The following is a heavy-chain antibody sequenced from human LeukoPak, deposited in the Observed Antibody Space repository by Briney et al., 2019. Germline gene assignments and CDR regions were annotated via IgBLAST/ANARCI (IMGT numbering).Heavy chain of an antibody. J-gene: IGHJ4*02. Sequence: GGSLRLSCAASGFTLSSYWMTWVRQARGKGLEWVANINQDGGEKSYVDSVKGRFTISRDNAKSSLFLQLNSLRVDDTAVYYCAREIPEGFYGSGSDFWGQGTLVTVAS. CDR3: AREIPEGFYGSGSDF. D-gene: IGHD3-10*01. V-gene: IGHV3-7*01. CDR1: GFTLSSYW. CDR2: INQDGGEK.